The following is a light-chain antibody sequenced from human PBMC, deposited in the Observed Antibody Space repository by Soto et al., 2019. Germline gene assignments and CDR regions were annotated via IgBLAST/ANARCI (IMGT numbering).Light chain of an antibody. J-gene: IGLJ1*01. CDR1: SSNVGSNT. CDR2: SNN. Sequence: QSVLTRPPSASGAPGQRVTISCSGSSSNVGSNTVSWYHQFPGTAPKLLIHSNNKRPSGVPDRFSGSKSGTSASLAISGLQSEDEADYYCAAWDDSLNASVFGGGTKVTVL. V-gene: IGLV1-44*01. CDR3: AAWDDSLNASV.